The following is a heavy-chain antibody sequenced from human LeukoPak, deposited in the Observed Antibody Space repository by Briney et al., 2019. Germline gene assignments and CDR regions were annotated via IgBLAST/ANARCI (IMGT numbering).Heavy chain of an antibody. J-gene: IGHJ4*02. V-gene: IGHV3-30-3*01. Sequence: GGSLRLSCAASGFTFSSYATHWVRQAPGKGLEWVAVISYDGSNKYYADSVKGRFTISRDNSKNTLYLQMNSLRAEDTAVYYCAKEGHSVVGDTITYWGQGTPVTVSS. D-gene: IGHD1-26*01. CDR2: ISYDGSNK. CDR1: GFTFSSYA. CDR3: AKEGHSVVGDTITY.